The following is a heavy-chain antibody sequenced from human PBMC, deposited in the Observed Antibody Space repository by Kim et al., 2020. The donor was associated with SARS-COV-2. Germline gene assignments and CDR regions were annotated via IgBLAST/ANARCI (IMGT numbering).Heavy chain of an antibody. J-gene: IGHJ4*02. CDR2: ISGSGGST. CDR1: GFTFSSYA. Sequence: GGSLRLSCAASGFTFSSYAMSWVRQAPGKGLEWVSAISGSGGSTYYADSVKGRFTISRDNSKNTLYLQMNSLRAEDTAVYYCAKVVAVHDYVWGSYRFGPFDYWGQGTLVTVSS. D-gene: IGHD3-16*02. CDR3: AKVVAVHDYVWGSYRFGPFDY. V-gene: IGHV3-23*01.